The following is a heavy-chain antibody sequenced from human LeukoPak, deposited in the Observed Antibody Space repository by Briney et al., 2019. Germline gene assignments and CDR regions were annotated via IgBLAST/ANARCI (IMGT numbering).Heavy chain of an antibody. V-gene: IGHV4-4*07. J-gene: IGHJ4*02. D-gene: IGHD3-16*01. CDR3: ARHGYTSSHYFLDY. CDR1: SGSINSYY. Sequence: SETLSLTCTVSSGSINSYYWGWVRQPAGRGLEWIGRIYTTGTTHYNPSLKSRLTISVDTSKRQFSLKLRSVTAADTAIYFCARHGYTSSHYFLDYWGQGILVTVSS. CDR2: IYTTGTT.